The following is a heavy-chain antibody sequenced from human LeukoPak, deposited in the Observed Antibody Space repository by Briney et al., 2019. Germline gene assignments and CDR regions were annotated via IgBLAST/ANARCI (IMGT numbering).Heavy chain of an antibody. CDR3: ASRGGYYDSSGYPPWYFDL. CDR1: GYSFTSYW. J-gene: IGHJ2*01. CDR2: IYPGDSDT. D-gene: IGHD3-22*01. Sequence: PGESLKISCKGSGYSFTSYWIGWVRQMPGKGLEWMGIIYPGDSDTRYSPSFQGQVTISADKSISTAYLQWSSLKASDTAMYYCASRGGYYDSSGYPPWYFDLWGRGTLVTVSS. V-gene: IGHV5-51*01.